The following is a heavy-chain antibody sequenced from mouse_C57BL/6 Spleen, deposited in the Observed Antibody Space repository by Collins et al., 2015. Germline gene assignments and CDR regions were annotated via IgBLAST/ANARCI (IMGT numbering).Heavy chain of an antibody. CDR2: INPNNGGT. Sequence: EVQLQQPGPELVKPGASVKISCKASGYTFTDYYMNWVKQSHGKSLEWIGDINPNNGGTSYSQKFKGKATLTVDKSSNTASMELRSLTSEDSAVYFCARDYYGSSWYFDVWGTGTTVTVSS. D-gene: IGHD1-1*01. J-gene: IGHJ1*03. V-gene: IGHV1-26*01. CDR3: ARDYYGSSWYFDV. CDR1: GYTFTDYY.